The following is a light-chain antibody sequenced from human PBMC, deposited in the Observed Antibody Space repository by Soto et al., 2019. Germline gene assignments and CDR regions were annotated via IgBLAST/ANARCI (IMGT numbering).Light chain of an antibody. Sequence: DIQMTQSPSTLSASVVDRVTITCRASQSISSWLAWYQQKPGKAPKLLIYDASSLESGVPSRFSGSGSGTEFTLTISSMQPDDFATFYCQQYNGYSRTFGQGTKVDIK. V-gene: IGKV1-5*01. CDR1: QSISSW. CDR3: QQYNGYSRT. CDR2: DAS. J-gene: IGKJ1*01.